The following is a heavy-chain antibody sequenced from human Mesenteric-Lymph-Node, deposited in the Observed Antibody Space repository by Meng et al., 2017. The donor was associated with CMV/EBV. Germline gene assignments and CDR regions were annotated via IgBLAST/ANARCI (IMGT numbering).Heavy chain of an antibody. CDR1: EFTFSIYA. CDR3: AKDSGESLYYYYAMDV. J-gene: IGHJ6*01. CDR2: ISGSGSST. D-gene: IGHD3-10*01. V-gene: IGHV3-23*01. Sequence: LSLTCAASEFTFSIYAMNWVRQAPGKGLEWVSSISGSGSSTYYADSVKGRFTISRDNSKNTLYLQMNSLRAEDTAVYYCAKDSGESLYYYYAMDVWGQGTTVTVSS.